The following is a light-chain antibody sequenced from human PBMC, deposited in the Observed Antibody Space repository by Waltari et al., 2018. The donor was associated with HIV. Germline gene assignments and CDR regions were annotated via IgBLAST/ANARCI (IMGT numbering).Light chain of an antibody. V-gene: IGLV3-25*03. CDR1: ALPKQY. CDR2: KDS. J-gene: IGLJ3*02. CDR3: QSADSSGTIEV. Sequence: SYELTQPPSVSVSPGQTARITCSGDALPKQYAYWYQQKPGQAPVLVIYKDSERPSGIPERFSGSSSGTTVTLTISGVQAEDEADYYCQSADSSGTIEVFGGGTK.